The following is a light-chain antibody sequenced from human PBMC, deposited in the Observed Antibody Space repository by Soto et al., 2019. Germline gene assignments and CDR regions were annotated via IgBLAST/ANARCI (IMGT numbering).Light chain of an antibody. Sequence: QSALTQPASVSGFPGQSITISCTGTSSDVGGYNYVSWYQQHPGKAPKLMIYEVSNRPSGVSNRFSGSKSGSTASLTISGLQAEDEADYYCSSYTSSTTLNVFGTGTKVTVL. CDR3: SSYTSSTTLNV. CDR1: SSDVGGYNY. V-gene: IGLV2-14*01. J-gene: IGLJ1*01. CDR2: EVS.